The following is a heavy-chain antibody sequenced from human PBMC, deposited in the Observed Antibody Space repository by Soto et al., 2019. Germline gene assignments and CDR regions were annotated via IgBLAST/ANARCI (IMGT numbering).Heavy chain of an antibody. Sequence: AESLRLSCAPSGFTFISYSMGWVRQAPGKGLEWVSAISGRGGSTYYADSVKGRFSISTDNSQNTLYLQVNSLIAEDTGVYHCAKGAADDFDSLGQGTLVTVSP. CDR1: GFTFISYS. CDR2: ISGRGGST. D-gene: IGHD6-13*01. J-gene: IGHJ4*02. V-gene: IGHV3-23*01. CDR3: AKGAADDFDS.